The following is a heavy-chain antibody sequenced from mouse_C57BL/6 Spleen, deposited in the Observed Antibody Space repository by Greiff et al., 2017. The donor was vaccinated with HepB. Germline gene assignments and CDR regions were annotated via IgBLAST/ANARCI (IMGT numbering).Heavy chain of an antibody. J-gene: IGHJ1*03. CDR2: ISSGSSTI. Sequence: DVKLVESGGGLVKPGGSLKLSCAASGFTFSDYGMHWVRQAPEKGLEWVAYISSGSSTIYYADTVKVRFTISRDNAKNTLFLQMTSLRSEDTAMYYCARPRITTVGGDWYFDVWGTGTTVTVSS. CDR1: GFTFSDYG. D-gene: IGHD1-1*01. CDR3: ARPRITTVGGDWYFDV. V-gene: IGHV5-17*01.